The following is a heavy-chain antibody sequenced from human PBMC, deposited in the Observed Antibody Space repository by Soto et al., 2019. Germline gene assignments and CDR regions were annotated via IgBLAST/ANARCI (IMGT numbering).Heavy chain of an antibody. CDR1: GGSVTGFY. CDR3: ARAPGLGVAHIGY. J-gene: IGHJ4*02. CDR2: IFHSGSS. V-gene: IGHV4-59*02. Sequence: QVQLQESGPGLVKPSDTMSVTCTVSGGSVTGFYWSWIRQPPGKGLEWIGDIFHSGSSNYNPSLKRRVTISVDTSTSQISLRLTSVTAADTAVYYCARAPGLGVAHIGYWGQGTLVTVSS. D-gene: IGHD6-19*01.